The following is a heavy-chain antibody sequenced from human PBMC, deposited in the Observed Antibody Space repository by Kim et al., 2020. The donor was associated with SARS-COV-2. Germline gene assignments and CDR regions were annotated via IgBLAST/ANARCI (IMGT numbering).Heavy chain of an antibody. V-gene: IGHV1-18*01. D-gene: IGHD6-13*01. Sequence: NTNYAQKLQGRVTMTTDTSTSTAYMELRSLRSDDTAVYYCARDWGIAAEGYWGQGTLVTVSS. CDR3: ARDWGIAAEGY. J-gene: IGHJ4*02. CDR2: NT.